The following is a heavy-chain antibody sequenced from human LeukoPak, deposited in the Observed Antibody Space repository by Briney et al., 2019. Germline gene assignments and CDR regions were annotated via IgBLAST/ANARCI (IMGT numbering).Heavy chain of an antibody. Sequence: SETLSLTCTFSGGSVSSGDYYGRWIRQPPGKGLEWIGYIYYSGSTYYNPSIKSRVTISVDTSKNQFSLKLSSVTAADTAVYYCARVKGYGEHFDYWGQGTLVTVSS. CDR2: IYYSGST. J-gene: IGHJ4*02. D-gene: IGHD5-18*01. V-gene: IGHV4-30-4*01. CDR3: ARVKGYGEHFDY. CDR1: GGSVSSGDYY.